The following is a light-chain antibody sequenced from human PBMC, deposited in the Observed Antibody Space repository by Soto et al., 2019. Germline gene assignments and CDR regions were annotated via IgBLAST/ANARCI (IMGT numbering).Light chain of an antibody. CDR3: QQRSN. J-gene: IGKJ5*01. Sequence: EIVLTQSPATLSLSPGERATLSCRACQSVTSYLAWYQQKPGQAPRLLIYNASNRATGIPARFSGSGSGTDFTLIISSLDPEDFAVYYCQQRSNFGQGTRLEIK. CDR1: QSVTSY. V-gene: IGKV3-11*01. CDR2: NAS.